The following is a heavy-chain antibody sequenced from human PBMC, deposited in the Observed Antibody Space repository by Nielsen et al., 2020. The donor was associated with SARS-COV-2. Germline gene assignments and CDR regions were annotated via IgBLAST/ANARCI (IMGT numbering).Heavy chain of an antibody. CDR1: GFTFSSYD. Sequence: GESLKISCVASGFTFSSYDMRWVRQAPGKGLEWVSAIGIAGDTYYPGSVKGRFTISRENAKNSLYLQMNSLRAGDTAVYYCARGGYGWIGGGMDVWGQGTTVTVSS. CDR2: IGIAGDT. CDR3: ARGGYGWIGGGMDV. V-gene: IGHV3-13*04. D-gene: IGHD3-10*01. J-gene: IGHJ6*02.